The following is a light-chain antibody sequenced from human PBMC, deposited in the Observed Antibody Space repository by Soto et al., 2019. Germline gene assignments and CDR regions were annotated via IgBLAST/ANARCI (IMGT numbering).Light chain of an antibody. J-gene: IGLJ2*01. Sequence: QSVLTQPRSVSGSPGQSVTISCTGISNNYVSWYQQHPGKVPKVIVDDVTLRPSGVSDRFSGSRSGNTASLAISGLRAEDEADYYCCSYSGTYTEVVFGGGTKPNVL. CDR3: CSYSGTYTEVV. CDR1: SNNY. V-gene: IGLV2-11*01. CDR2: DVT.